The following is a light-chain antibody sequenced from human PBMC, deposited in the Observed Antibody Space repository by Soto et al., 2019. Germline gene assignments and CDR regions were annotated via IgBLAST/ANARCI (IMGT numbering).Light chain of an antibody. V-gene: IGLV7-43*01. CDR3: LLYYGGAPEV. J-gene: IGLJ2*01. Sequence: QSVVTQEPSLTVSPGGTVTLTCASSTGAVTSGYYPNWFQQKPGQAPRALIYSTSNTHSWTPARFSGSLLGGKAPLTLSGVQREDEAEYYCLLYYGGAPEVFGGGTKLTVL. CDR2: STS. CDR1: TGAVTSGYY.